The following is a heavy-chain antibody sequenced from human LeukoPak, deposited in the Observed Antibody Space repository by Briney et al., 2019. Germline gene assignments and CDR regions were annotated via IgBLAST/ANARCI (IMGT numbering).Heavy chain of an antibody. Sequence: SETLSLTCTVSGGSISSSIYYWGWIRQPPGKGLEWIGSIYYSGSTYYNPSLKSRVTISVDTSKNQFSLKLSSVTAADTAVYYCAREGCSGGSCYSHGIDYWGQGTLVTVSS. CDR1: GGSISSSIYY. V-gene: IGHV4-39*07. D-gene: IGHD2-15*01. CDR3: AREGCSGGSCYSHGIDY. CDR2: IYYSGST. J-gene: IGHJ4*02.